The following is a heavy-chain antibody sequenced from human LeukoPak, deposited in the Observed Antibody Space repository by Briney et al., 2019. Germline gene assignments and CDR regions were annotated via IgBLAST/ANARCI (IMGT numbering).Heavy chain of an antibody. V-gene: IGHV3-30*04. CDR2: ISYDGSNK. CDR1: GFTFSSYA. D-gene: IGHD2-15*01. Sequence: GRSLRLSCAASGFTFSSYAMHWVRQAPGKGLEWVAVISYDGSNKYYADSVKGRFTISRDNSKNTLYLQMNSLRAEDTAVYYCARDRYCSGGSCYSDAFDIWGQGTMVTVPS. CDR3: ARDRYCSGGSCYSDAFDI. J-gene: IGHJ3*02.